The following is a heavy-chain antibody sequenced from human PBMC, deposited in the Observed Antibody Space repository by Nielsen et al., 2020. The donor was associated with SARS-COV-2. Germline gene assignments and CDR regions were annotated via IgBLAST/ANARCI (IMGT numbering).Heavy chain of an antibody. J-gene: IGHJ3*02. Sequence: GSLRLSCTVSGGSISSSSYYWGWIRQPPGKGLEWIGSIYYSGSTYYNPSLKSRVTISVDTSKNQFSLKLSSVTAADTAVYYCATNPGRAWDAFDIWGQGTMVTVSS. CDR3: ATNPGRAWDAFDI. D-gene: IGHD1-26*01. CDR2: IYYSGST. V-gene: IGHV4-39*01. CDR1: GGSISSSSYY.